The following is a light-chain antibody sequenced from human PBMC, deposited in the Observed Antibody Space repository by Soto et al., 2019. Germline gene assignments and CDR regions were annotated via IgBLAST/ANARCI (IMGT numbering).Light chain of an antibody. J-gene: IGKJ1*01. CDR3: QQYTNYPWT. Sequence: DNQMTQSTSTLAASEGDRATSTWRASQSIRYWLAWFQQKPGKAPRLLIYEASRLESGVPSRISGSGSGTEFTLTISSLQPDDFATYYCQQYTNYPWTFGQGTKVDIK. CDR2: EAS. V-gene: IGKV1-5*03. CDR1: QSIRYW.